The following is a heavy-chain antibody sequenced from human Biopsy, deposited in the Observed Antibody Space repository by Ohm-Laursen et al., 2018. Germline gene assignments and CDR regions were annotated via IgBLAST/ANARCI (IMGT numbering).Heavy chain of an antibody. V-gene: IGHV3-53*01. CDR1: GFTVSTTY. CDR2: IYLDGNT. CDR3: VRGRAY. J-gene: IGHJ4*02. Sequence: GSLRLSLCSPGFTVSTTYVSWVRQTPGKGLEWVSIIYLDGNTYYTDSVKGRFTISRDNSKNALYLQMNSLRPADTAKYYCVRGRAYWGQGTLVTVSS.